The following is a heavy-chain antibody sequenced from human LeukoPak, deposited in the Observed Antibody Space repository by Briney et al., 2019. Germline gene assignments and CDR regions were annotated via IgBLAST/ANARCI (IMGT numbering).Heavy chain of an antibody. J-gene: IGHJ6*02. V-gene: IGHV3-48*02. CDR1: GFTFSSYS. CDR2: IAGSTI. D-gene: IGHD6-6*01. CDR3: ARDLVGDV. Sequence: GGSLRLSCAASGFTFSSYSMNWVRQAPGKGLQWVSYIAGSTIYYADSVKGRFTISRDNARNSLYLQMNSLRDDDTAVYYCARDLVGDVWGQGTTVTVSS.